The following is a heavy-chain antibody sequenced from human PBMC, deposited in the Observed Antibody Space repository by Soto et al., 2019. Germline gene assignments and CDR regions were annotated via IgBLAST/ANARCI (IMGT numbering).Heavy chain of an antibody. CDR1: GFTFSSYA. J-gene: IGHJ6*02. V-gene: IGHV3-23*01. CDR3: AKFEELLSDYYGMDV. CDR2: ISGSGGRT. D-gene: IGHD1-26*01. Sequence: GGSLRLSCAASGFTFSSYAMSWVRQAPGKGLEWVSGISGSGGRTYYADSVKGRFTISRDNSKNTLYLQMNSLRAEDTAVYYCAKFEELLSDYYGMDVWGQGTTVTVSS.